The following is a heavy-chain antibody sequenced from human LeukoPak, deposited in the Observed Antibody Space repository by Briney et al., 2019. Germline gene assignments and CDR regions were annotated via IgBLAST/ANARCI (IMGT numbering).Heavy chain of an antibody. CDR3: AKGPAPYCSGGSCYSPHWYFDL. V-gene: IGHV3-23*01. CDR2: ISGSGGST. J-gene: IGHJ2*01. D-gene: IGHD2-15*01. Sequence: GGSLRLSCAASGFTFSSYAMSWVRQAPGKGLEWVSAISGSGGSTYYADSVKGRFTISRDNSKNTLYLQMNSLSAEDTAVYYCAKGPAPYCSGGSCYSPHWYFDLWGRGTLVTVSS. CDR1: GFTFSSYA.